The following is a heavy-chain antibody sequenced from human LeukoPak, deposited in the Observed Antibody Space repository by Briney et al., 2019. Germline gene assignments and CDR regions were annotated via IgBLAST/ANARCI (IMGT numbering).Heavy chain of an antibody. Sequence: GGSLRLSCAASGFTFSSYAMHWVRQAPGRGLEWVAVISYDGSNKYYADSVKGRFTISRDNSKNTLYLRMNSLRAEDTAVYYCARDVGYYDILTVLDYWGQGTLVTVSS. CDR2: ISYDGSNK. D-gene: IGHD3-9*01. CDR3: ARDVGYYDILTVLDY. J-gene: IGHJ4*02. CDR1: GFTFSSYA. V-gene: IGHV3-30*04.